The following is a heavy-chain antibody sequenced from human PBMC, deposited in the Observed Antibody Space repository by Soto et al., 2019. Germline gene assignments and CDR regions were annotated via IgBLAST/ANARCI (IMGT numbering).Heavy chain of an antibody. CDR2: TYYRSKWYN. Sequence: SQTLSLTCTISGDSVSSNSAAWNWIRQSPSRGLEWLGRTYYRSKWYNDYAVSVKSRITINPDTSKNQFSLQLNSVTPEDTAVYYCARGTDLGYCSSTSCYPNWFDPWGQGTLVTVSS. J-gene: IGHJ5*02. CDR3: ARGTDLGYCSSTSCYPNWFDP. V-gene: IGHV6-1*01. D-gene: IGHD2-2*01. CDR1: GDSVSSNSAA.